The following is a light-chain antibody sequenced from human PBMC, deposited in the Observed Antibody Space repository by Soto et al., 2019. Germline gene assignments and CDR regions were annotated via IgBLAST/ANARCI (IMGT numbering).Light chain of an antibody. CDR2: EGS. J-gene: IGLJ1*01. CDR3: CSYAGSSPYV. Sequence: QSVLTQPASVSGSAGQSITISGTGTSSDVGRYNLVSWYQQHPGKAPKLMIYEGSKRPSGVSNRFSGSKSGNTASLTISGLQAEDEADYYCCSYAGSSPYVFGTGTKVTVL. V-gene: IGLV2-23*01. CDR1: SSDVGRYNL.